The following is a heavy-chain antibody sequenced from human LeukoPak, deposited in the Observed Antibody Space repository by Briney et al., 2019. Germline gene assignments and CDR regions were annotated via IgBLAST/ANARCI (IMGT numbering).Heavy chain of an antibody. V-gene: IGHV1-3*01. J-gene: IGHJ4*02. D-gene: IGHD5-12*01. CDR2: INGGTGNT. Sequence: ASVKVSCKASEYTFTSYAMHWVRQAPGQRLEWMGWINGGTGNTKYSQEFQDRVTITRETSANTAYMELSSLTSEDTAVYYCATAGIEYSGYEYFDYWGQGTLVTVSS. CDR1: EYTFTSYA. CDR3: ATAGIEYSGYEYFDY.